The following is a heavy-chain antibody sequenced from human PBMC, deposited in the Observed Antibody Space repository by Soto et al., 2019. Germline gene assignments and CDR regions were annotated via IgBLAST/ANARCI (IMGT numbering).Heavy chain of an antibody. CDR2: ITNSGGTT. V-gene: IGHV3-23*01. CDR1: GFTFSSFSSSA. J-gene: IGHJ5*01. CDR3: ACCSVGNCYTRLDS. D-gene: IGHD2-15*01. Sequence: PGGSLRLSCAPSGFTFSSFSSSAMTWVRQAPGKGLEWLSAITNSGGTTHYADSVKGRFTISRDNSKNTLYLQISSLRAEDTAVYYCACCSVGNCYTRLDSWGQGTLVTVSS.